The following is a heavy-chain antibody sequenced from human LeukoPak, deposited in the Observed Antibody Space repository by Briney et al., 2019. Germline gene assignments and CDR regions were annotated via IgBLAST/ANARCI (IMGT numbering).Heavy chain of an antibody. J-gene: IGHJ4*02. Sequence: SETLSLTCAVSGGSIISGGYSWSWIRQPPGKGLEWIGYIYHSGSTYYNPSLKSRVTISVDTSKNQFSLKLSSVTAADTAVYYCARGGNYSSSSSSITDYWGQGTLVTVSS. CDR1: GGSIISGGYS. D-gene: IGHD6-13*01. CDR2: IYHSGST. CDR3: ARGGNYSSSSSSITDY. V-gene: IGHV4-30-2*01.